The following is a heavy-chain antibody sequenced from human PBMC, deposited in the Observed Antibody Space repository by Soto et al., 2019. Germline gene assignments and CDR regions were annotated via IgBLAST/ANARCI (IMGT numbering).Heavy chain of an antibody. Sequence: QVQLVESGGGVVQPGSSLRLSCAASAFTFSNYGMHWVRQAPGKGLAWVAVISYDGSNKYYADSVKGRFTISRDNTKNTLYLQMNSLRAEDTAVYYCMSRNSGWYAWGQGTLVTVSS. D-gene: IGHD6-19*01. V-gene: IGHV3-30*03. CDR3: MSRNSGWYA. CDR1: AFTFSNYG. CDR2: ISYDGSNK. J-gene: IGHJ5*02.